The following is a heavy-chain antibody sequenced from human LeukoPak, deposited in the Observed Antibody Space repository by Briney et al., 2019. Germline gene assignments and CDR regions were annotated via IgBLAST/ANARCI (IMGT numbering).Heavy chain of an antibody. D-gene: IGHD3-22*01. CDR3: TTANYYVSSGRKSGFDY. J-gene: IGHJ4*02. V-gene: IGHV3-15*01. CDR2: IKSKTDGGTT. Sequence: PGGSLRLSCAASGFTFSNAWMGWVRQAPGKGLEWVGRIKSKTDGGTTDYAAPVKGRYTISRDDSKNTLYLQMNSLKTEDTAVYYCTTANYYVSSGRKSGFDYWGQGTLVTVSS. CDR1: GFTFSNAW.